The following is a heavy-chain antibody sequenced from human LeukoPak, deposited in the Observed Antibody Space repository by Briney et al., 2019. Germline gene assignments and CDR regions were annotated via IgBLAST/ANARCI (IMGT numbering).Heavy chain of an antibody. CDR2: IYTGGDT. Sequence: GGSLRLSCAASGFTVDSNYLSWVRQAPGKGLEWVSTIYTGGDTYYAASVKGRFTISRDFSKNTVFLHMNSLRAEDTAMYHCARGDDSGYYDYFDYWGQGALVTVSS. V-gene: IGHV3-53*01. D-gene: IGHD3-22*01. J-gene: IGHJ4*02. CDR3: ARGDDSGYYDYFDY. CDR1: GFTVDSNY.